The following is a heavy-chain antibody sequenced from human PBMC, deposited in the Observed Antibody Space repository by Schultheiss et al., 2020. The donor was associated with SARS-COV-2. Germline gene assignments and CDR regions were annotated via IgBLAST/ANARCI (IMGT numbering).Heavy chain of an antibody. Sequence: SGPTLVKPTQTLTLTCTFSGFSLSTNAMCVSWIRQPPGKALEWLAVIDWEDDKYYSTSLKTRLTISKDTSKNQVVLTMNNMDPVDTATYYCARTRYSSGWNWFDPWGQGTLVTGSS. CDR2: IDWEDDK. CDR3: ARTRYSSGWNWFDP. CDR1: GFSLSTNAMC. D-gene: IGHD6-19*01. J-gene: IGHJ5*02. V-gene: IGHV2-70*01.